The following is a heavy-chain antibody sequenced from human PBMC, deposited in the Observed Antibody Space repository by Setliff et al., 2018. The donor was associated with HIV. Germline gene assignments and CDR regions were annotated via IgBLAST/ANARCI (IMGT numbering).Heavy chain of an antibody. CDR1: GGSISSYY. Sequence: PSETLSLTCTVSGGSISSYYWSWIRQPPGKGLEWIGYIYTSGSTNYNPSLKSRVTISVDTSKNQFSLKLSSVTAADTAVYYCARERTGGTRDAFDIWGQGTMVTVPS. CDR3: ARERTGGTRDAFDI. CDR2: IYTSGST. V-gene: IGHV4-4*08. J-gene: IGHJ3*02. D-gene: IGHD3-10*01.